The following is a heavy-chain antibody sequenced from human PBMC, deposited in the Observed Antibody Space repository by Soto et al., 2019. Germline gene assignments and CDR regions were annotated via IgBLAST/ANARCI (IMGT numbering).Heavy chain of an antibody. V-gene: IGHV3-21*01. CDR2: ISSGSSNI. J-gene: IGHJ4*02. Sequence: GGSLEFSIASSGFAFRSYNMNWFRQAPGKGLEWVASISSGSSNIYYADSVKGRFTISRDNAKNSLFLQMDSLRAEDSAVYYCASATVVAATFDFWGQGTLVTVSS. CDR3: ASATVVAATFDF. CDR1: GFAFRSYN. D-gene: IGHD2-15*01.